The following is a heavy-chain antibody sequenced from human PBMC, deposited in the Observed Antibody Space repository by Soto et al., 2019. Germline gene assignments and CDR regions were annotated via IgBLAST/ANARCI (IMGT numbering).Heavy chain of an antibody. J-gene: IGHJ6*02. CDR3: ARGFGCHRDFSAV. D-gene: IGHD3-3*01. CDR2: INTSSGST. Sequence: ASVKVSCKASGYTFTSYYMHWVRQAPGQGLEWMGIINTSSGSTTYAQKFQGRVTMTRDTSTSTVYMELRSLRSEDTAVYYCARGFGCHRDFSAVWGQGSSDPGS. V-gene: IGHV1-46*01. CDR1: GYTFTSYY.